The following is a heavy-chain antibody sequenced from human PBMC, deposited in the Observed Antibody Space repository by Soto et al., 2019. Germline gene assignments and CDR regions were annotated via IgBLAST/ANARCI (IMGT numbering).Heavy chain of an antibody. CDR2: ISGSGGSA. V-gene: IGHV3-23*01. CDR1: VFTFSIYA. J-gene: IGHJ4*01. Sequence: GGSLRLSCASSVFTFSIYAMSWVRQAPGKGLEWVSAISGSGGSAYYADSVKGRFTISRDNSKNTLYLQMNSLRAEDTAVYYCAKAPRYDFWSGYYLDYWGHGTMFTVSS. CDR3: AKAPRYDFWSGYYLDY. D-gene: IGHD3-3*01.